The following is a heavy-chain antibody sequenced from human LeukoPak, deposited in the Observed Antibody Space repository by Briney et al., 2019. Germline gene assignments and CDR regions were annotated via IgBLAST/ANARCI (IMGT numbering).Heavy chain of an antibody. Sequence: GGSLRLSCAASGFTFSSYAMSWVRQAPGKGLEWVSAISGSGGSTYYADSVKGRFTISRDNSKNTLYLQMNSLRAEDTAVYYCAKMDCANYGGNAAFDIWGQGTMVTVSS. CDR1: GFTFSSYA. D-gene: IGHD4/OR15-4a*01. CDR2: ISGSGGST. CDR3: AKMDCANYGGNAAFDI. J-gene: IGHJ3*02. V-gene: IGHV3-23*01.